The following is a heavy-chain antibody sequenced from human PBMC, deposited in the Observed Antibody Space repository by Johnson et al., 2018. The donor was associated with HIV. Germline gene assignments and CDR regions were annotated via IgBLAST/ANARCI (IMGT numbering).Heavy chain of an antibody. V-gene: IGHV3-30-3*02. CDR2: ISYDGSNN. CDR1: GFTSTNCA. D-gene: IGHD3-22*01. J-gene: IGHJ3*02. CDR3: AKRGSTMIGGAGAFDI. Sequence: VQLVESGGGVVQPGRSLRLSCAASGFTSTNCARHWVRQAPGISYDGSNNYYADCVKGRFTVSRDNSKNTLFLQMNSLRAEDTAVYWCAKRGSTMIGGAGAFDIWGQGTMVTVSS.